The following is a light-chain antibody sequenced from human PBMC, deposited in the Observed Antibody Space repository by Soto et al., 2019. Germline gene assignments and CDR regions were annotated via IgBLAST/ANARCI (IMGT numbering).Light chain of an antibody. CDR2: EGT. V-gene: IGLV2-23*01. Sequence: QSALTQPASVSGSPRQSITISCTGTNSDVGSYNLGSWLQQHPGKSPKLVIYEGTKRPSGVSDLFSSSKSGNTASLTISGLQAADAPDYYCFSYAGDSVYVFGTGTQRTV. CDR3: FSYAGDSVYV. J-gene: IGLJ1*01. CDR1: NSDVGSYNL.